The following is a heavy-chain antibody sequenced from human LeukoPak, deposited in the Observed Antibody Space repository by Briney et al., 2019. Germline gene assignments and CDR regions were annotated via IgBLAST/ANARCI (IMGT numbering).Heavy chain of an antibody. J-gene: IGHJ6*02. V-gene: IGHV3-30-3*01. Sequence: GRSLRLSCAASGFTFSSYAMHWVRQAPGKGLEGVAVISYDGSNKYYADSVKGRFTISRDNSKNTLYLQMNSLRAEDTAVYYCARDIVPQDYGDYYYGMDVWGQGTTVTVSS. CDR1: GFTFSSYA. D-gene: IGHD4-17*01. CDR2: ISYDGSNK. CDR3: ARDIVPQDYGDYYYGMDV.